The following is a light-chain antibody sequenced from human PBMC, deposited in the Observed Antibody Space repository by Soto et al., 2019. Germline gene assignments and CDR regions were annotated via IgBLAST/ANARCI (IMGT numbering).Light chain of an antibody. J-gene: IGKJ1*01. Sequence: IQMTQSPSTLSASVGDRVTITCRASQSVRDWLAWYQQTPGKAAKLLIYDASRLESAVPSRFSGSGSQTEFTLTISSLHPDDFATYYCQQYHTYSTFGQGTKV. CDR3: QQYHTYST. V-gene: IGKV1-5*01. CDR2: DAS. CDR1: QSVRDW.